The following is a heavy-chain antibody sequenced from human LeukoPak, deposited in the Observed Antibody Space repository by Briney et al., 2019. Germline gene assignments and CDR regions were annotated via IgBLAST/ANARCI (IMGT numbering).Heavy chain of an antibody. CDR2: ISGRGGST. CDR1: GFTFSNYA. J-gene: IGHJ4*02. V-gene: IGHV3-23*01. CDR3: ASRTYYDTDPSKEY. D-gene: IGHD3-22*01. Sequence: GGSLRLSCTASGFTFSNYAMSWVRQAPGKELEWVSTISGRGGSTYYADSVKGRFTISRDNSKNTLYLQMNSLRAEDTAVYYCASRTYYDTDPSKEYWGQGTLVTVSS.